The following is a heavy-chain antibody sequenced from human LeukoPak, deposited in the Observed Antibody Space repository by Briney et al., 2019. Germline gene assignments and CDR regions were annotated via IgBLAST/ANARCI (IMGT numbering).Heavy chain of an antibody. V-gene: IGHV3-7*03. D-gene: IGHD6-13*01. CDR1: GFTFSSFW. CDR3: APIAAAGTVDY. Sequence: GGSLRLSCAASGFTFSSFWMTWVRQAPGKGLEWVANINQDGSEKYYVDSVKGRFTISRDNAKNSLYLQMNSLRAEDTALYYCAPIAAAGTVDYWGQGTLVTVSS. CDR2: INQDGSEK. J-gene: IGHJ4*02.